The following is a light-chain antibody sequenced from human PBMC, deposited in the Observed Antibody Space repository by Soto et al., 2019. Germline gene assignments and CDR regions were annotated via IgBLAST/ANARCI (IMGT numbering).Light chain of an antibody. V-gene: IGKV3-15*01. J-gene: IGKJ1*01. CDR2: GAS. CDR1: QSVSSN. CDR3: QKYNNWPRT. Sequence: EIVMTQSPATLSVSPGERATLSCRASQSVSSNLAWYQQKPGQAPRLLIYGASTRATGIPARFSGSRSGTEFTLTLSSLLSEDFGIYLRQKYNNWPRTFGQGTKVEIK.